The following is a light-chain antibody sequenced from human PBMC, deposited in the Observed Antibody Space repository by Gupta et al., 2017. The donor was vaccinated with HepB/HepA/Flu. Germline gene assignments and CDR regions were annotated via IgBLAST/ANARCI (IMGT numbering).Light chain of an antibody. J-gene: IGKJ3*01. Sequence: EIVMTPSPATLSVSPGERATLSCRASQSVSYNLAWYQQKPGQAPRLLIYGASTRATGIPARFSGSGSGTEFTLTISSLQSEDFAVYYCQQYNKWVAFGPGTKVDIK. V-gene: IGKV3-15*01. CDR1: QSVSYN. CDR2: GAS. CDR3: QQYNKWVA.